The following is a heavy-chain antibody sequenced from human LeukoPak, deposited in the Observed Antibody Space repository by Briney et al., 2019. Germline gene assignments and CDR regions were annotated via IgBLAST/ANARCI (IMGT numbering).Heavy chain of an antibody. CDR3: AKETEAAAGPLDY. Sequence: PGGSLRLSCAASGFTFSSYAMSWVRQAPGKGLEWVSVVSGSGGRTYYADSVKGRFTISRDNSKNTLYLQMNSLRAEDTAAYYCAKETEAAAGPLDYWGQGTLVTVSS. D-gene: IGHD6-13*01. V-gene: IGHV3-23*01. J-gene: IGHJ4*02. CDR1: GFTFSSYA. CDR2: VSGSGGRT.